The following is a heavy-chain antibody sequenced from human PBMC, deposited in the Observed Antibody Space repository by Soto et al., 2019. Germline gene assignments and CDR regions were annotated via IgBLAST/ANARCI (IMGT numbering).Heavy chain of an antibody. Sequence: PSETLSLTCAGYGGSFSGYYWGWIRQPPGKGLEWIASIYYSGATYYNPSLQSRVTISVDTSNNRFSLTLSSLTAADTAVYFCARLAYSVYLQTWGQGSLVTVSS. D-gene: IGHD6-13*01. CDR1: GGSFSGYY. CDR3: ARLAYSVYLQT. CDR2: IYYSGAT. V-gene: IGHV4-39*02. J-gene: IGHJ1*01.